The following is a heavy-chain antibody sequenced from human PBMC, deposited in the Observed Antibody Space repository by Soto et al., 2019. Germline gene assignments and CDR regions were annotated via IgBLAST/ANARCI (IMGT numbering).Heavy chain of an antibody. CDR2: IKNKANSYTT. CDR3: VSVRSDVSTRLFDY. D-gene: IGHD6-13*01. J-gene: IGHJ4*02. CDR1: GFTFSDHY. V-gene: IGHV3-72*01. Sequence: EVQVVDSGGGLVQPGGSLRLSCAASGFTFSDHYMDWVRQAPGKGLEWVGRIKNKANSYTTEYAASVKGRFTIARDDSTNSRYLQMNSLQTEDTAFYYCVSVRSDVSTRLFDYWGQGTLVTVSS.